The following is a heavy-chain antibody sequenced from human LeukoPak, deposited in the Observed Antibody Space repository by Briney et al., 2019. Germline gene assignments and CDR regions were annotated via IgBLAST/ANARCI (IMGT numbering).Heavy chain of an antibody. CDR3: ARAKNYYGSGSSGYYFDY. Sequence: SETLSLTCTVSGGSISSYYWSWIRQPRGKGLEWIGYIYYSGSTNYNPSLKSRVTISVDTSKNQFSLKLSSVTAADTAVYYCARAKNYYGSGSSGYYFDYWGQGTLVTVSS. CDR2: IYYSGST. J-gene: IGHJ4*02. CDR1: GGSISSYY. D-gene: IGHD3-10*01. V-gene: IGHV4-59*01.